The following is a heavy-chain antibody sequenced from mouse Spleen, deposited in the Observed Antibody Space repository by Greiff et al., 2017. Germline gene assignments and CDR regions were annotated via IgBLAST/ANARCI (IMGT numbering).Heavy chain of an antibody. CDR3: ATLPYYDYDDYAMDY. J-gene: IGHJ4*01. V-gene: IGHV2-9-1*01. CDR1: GFSLTSYA. Sequence: VKLVESGPGLVAPSQSLSITCTVSGFSLTSYAISWVRQPPGKGLEWLGVIWTGGGTNYNSALKSRLSISKDNSKSQVFLKMNSLQTDDTARYYCATLPYYDYDDYAMDYWGQGTSVTVSS. D-gene: IGHD2-4*01. CDR2: IWTGGGT.